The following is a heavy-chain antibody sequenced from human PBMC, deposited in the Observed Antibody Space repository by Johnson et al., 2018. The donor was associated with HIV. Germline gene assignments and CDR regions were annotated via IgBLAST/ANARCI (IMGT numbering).Heavy chain of an antibody. D-gene: IGHD3-22*01. CDR3: AKALHYSDRPGDAFDI. V-gene: IGHV3-9*01. CDR1: GFTFDDYA. CDR2: ISWNSGSI. J-gene: IGHJ3*02. Sequence: VQLVESGGGLVQPGRSLRLSCAASGFTFDDYAMHWVRQAPGKGLEWVSGISWNSGSIGYADSVKGRFTISRDNAKNSLYLQINSLRAEDTAVYYCAKALHYSDRPGDAFDIWGQGTMVTVSS.